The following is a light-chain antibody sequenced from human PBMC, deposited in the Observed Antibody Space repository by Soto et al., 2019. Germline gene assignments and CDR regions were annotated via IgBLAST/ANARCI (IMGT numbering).Light chain of an antibody. CDR3: QQSDSYPST. V-gene: IGKV1-39*01. J-gene: IGKJ2*01. Sequence: DIQMTQSPSSLSVSVGDRVTITCRASQSITKYLNWYQQKPGKAPKLLVYAASSLQSGVPSRFSGNGSGTDFTLTISSLQPEDFATYYCQQSDSYPSTFGQGNKLEIK. CDR1: QSITKY. CDR2: AAS.